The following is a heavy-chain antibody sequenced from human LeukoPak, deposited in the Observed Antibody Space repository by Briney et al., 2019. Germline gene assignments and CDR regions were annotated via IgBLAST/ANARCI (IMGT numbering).Heavy chain of an antibody. CDR1: GGSISSGGYS. Sequence: SETLSLTCAVSGGSISSGGYSWSWIRQPPGKGLEWIGYIYHSGSTYYNPSLRSRVTISVDRSKNQFSLKLSSVTAADTAVYYCARWDFLMSAFDIWGQGTMVTVSS. J-gene: IGHJ3*02. D-gene: IGHD1-26*01. V-gene: IGHV4-30-2*01. CDR2: IYHSGST. CDR3: ARWDFLMSAFDI.